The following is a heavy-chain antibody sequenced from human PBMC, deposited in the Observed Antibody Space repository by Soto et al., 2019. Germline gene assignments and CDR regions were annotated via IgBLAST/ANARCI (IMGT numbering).Heavy chain of an antibody. V-gene: IGHV3-30*03. D-gene: IGHD6-13*01. CDR1: GFTFSSYG. Sequence: GGSLRLSCAASGFTFSSYGMHWVRQAPGKGLEWVAVISYDGSNKYYADSVKGRFTISRDNSKNTLYLQMNSLRAEDTAVYYCAREAAAGTFDYWGQGTLVTSPQ. J-gene: IGHJ4*02. CDR3: AREAAAGTFDY. CDR2: ISYDGSNK.